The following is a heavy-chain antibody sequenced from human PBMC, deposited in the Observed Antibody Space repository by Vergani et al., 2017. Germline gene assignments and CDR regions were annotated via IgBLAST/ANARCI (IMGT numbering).Heavy chain of an antibody. CDR1: GFTSSYYG. CDR3: ATKSCGTPGCQIGYFRE. J-gene: IGHJ1*01. Sequence: QVHLVESGGGVVQPGRSLRLSCVVSGFTSSYYGMHWVRQAPGKWLEWVAVISYDGTQKYYADSVKGRFTISRDNSTSTLYLQMNSLRTEDTAVYYCATKSCGTPGCQIGYFREWGQGTLVTVSS. CDR2: ISYDGTQK. V-gene: IGHV3-30*03. D-gene: IGHD1-1*01.